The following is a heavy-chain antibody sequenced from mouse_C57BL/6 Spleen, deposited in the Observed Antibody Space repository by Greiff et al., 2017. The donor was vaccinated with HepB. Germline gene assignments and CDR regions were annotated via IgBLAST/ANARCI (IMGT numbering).Heavy chain of an antibody. Sequence: LVESGAELVKPGASVKLSCKASGYTFTEYTIHWVKQRSGQGLEWIGWFYPGSGSIKYNEKFKDKATLTADKSSSTVYMELSRLTSEDSAVYFCARHDFDGSSGGNFDVWGTGTTVTVSS. CDR3: ARHDFDGSSGGNFDV. D-gene: IGHD1-1*01. V-gene: IGHV1-62-2*01. CDR1: GYTFTEYT. J-gene: IGHJ1*03. CDR2: FYPGSGSI.